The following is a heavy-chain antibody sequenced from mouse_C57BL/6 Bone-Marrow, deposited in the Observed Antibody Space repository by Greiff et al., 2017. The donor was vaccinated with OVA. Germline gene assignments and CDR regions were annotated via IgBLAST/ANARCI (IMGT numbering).Heavy chain of an antibody. CDR2: IYPGSGST. CDR1: GYTFTSYW. CDR3: ARSYYGSSPWYLDV. D-gene: IGHD1-1*01. V-gene: IGHV1-55*01. J-gene: IGHJ1*03. Sequence: QVQLQQPGAELVKPGASVKMSCKASGYTFTSYWITWVKQRPGQGLEWIGDIYPGSGSTNYNEKFKSKATLTVDTSSSTAYMQLSSLTSEDSAVYSGARSYYGSSPWYLDVWGTGTTVTVSS.